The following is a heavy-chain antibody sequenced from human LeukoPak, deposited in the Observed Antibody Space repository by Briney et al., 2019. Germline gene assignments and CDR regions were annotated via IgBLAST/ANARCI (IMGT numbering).Heavy chain of an antibody. V-gene: IGHV3-21*01. D-gene: IGHD4-17*01. CDR1: GFTFSSYS. CDR3: ARWSTVTTVDY. CDR2: ISSSSSYI. J-gene: IGHJ4*02. Sequence: GGSLRLSCAASGFTFSSYSMNWVRQAPGKGLEWVSSISSSSSYIYYADSVKGRFTISRDNAKNSLYLQMNSLRAEDTAVYYCARWSTVTTVDYWGQGALVTVSS.